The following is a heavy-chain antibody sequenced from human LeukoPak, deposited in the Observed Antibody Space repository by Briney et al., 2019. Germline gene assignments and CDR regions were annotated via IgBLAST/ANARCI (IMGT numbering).Heavy chain of an antibody. CDR2: KSYDGSNK. V-gene: IGHV3-30-3*01. D-gene: IGHD2-21*02. Sequence: GGSLRLTCAASGFTFSSYAMHWVSQAPGKGLERVAIKSYDGSNKYYADSVKGRFTISRDNSKTTLYLQMNSLRAEDTAVYYCARDWRAYCGGDCYPDYWGQGTLVTVSS. J-gene: IGHJ4*02. CDR1: GFTFSSYA. CDR3: ARDWRAYCGGDCYPDY.